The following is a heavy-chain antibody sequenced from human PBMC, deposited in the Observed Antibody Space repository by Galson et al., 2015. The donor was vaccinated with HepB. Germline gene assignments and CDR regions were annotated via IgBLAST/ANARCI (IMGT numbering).Heavy chain of an antibody. CDR1: GFTFSRSD. D-gene: IGHD6-13*01. CDR3: VREGRSSSWNNWSFVL. CDR2: IGTASDT. Sequence: SLRLSCAASGFTFSRSDMHWVRQVTGNGLQWVSAIGTASDTYYADSVKSRFTISRENAQNALYLEMNDLRAEETAVYYCVREGRSSSWNNWSFVLWGRGTLVTGSS. V-gene: IGHV3-13*01. J-gene: IGHJ2*01.